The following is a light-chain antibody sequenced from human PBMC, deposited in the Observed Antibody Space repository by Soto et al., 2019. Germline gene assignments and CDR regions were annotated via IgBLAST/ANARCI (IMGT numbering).Light chain of an antibody. V-gene: IGKV1-33*01. CDR2: DAS. Sequence: DIQMTQSPSSLSASVGDRVTIACQSSHDVSRNLNWFQQKPGEAPKLLIYDASNLERGVPSRFSGSRSETDFTLTISTLQPEDVATYYCQQYNSMLSFGGGTEVEMK. J-gene: IGKJ4*01. CDR1: HDVSRN. CDR3: QQYNSMLS.